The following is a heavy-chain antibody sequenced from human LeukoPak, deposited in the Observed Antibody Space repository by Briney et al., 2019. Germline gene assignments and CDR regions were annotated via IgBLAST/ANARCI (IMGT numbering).Heavy chain of an antibody. J-gene: IGHJ4*02. CDR1: GFTVSSNY. CDR2: IYSGGST. D-gene: IGHD1-26*01. CDR3: AKEFERMGGYDY. Sequence: GGSLRLSCAASGFTVSSNYMSWVRQAPGKGLEWVSVIYSGGSTYYADSVKGRFTISRDNSKNTLYLQMNSLRAEDTAVYYCAKEFERMGGYDYWGQGTLVTVSS. V-gene: IGHV3-66*01.